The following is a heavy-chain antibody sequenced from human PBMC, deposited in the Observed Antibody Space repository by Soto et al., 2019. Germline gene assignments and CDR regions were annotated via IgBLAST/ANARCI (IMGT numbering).Heavy chain of an antibody. CDR3: ARESRSWYGSIWDY. CDR1: GGSISSSY. CDR2: IYFSGGT. Sequence: SETLSLTCTVSGGSISSSYWSWIRQPPGKGLEWIGYIYFSGGTNYNPSLKSRVTISVDASKNQFSLKLSSVTAADTAVYYCARESRSWYGSIWDYWGQGTLVTVSS. J-gene: IGHJ4*02. D-gene: IGHD6-13*01. V-gene: IGHV4-59*12.